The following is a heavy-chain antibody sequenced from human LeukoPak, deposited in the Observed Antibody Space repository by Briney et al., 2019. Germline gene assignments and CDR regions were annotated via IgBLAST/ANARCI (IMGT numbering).Heavy chain of an antibody. CDR1: GFTFSPYW. CDR2: INGDGSST. D-gene: IGHD5-12*01. V-gene: IGHV3-74*01. Sequence: GGSLRLSCAASGFTFSPYWRHWVRQAPGKGLVWVSRINGDGSSTDYADSVKGRFTISRDNAKNTLYLQMNSLTAEDTAVYYCARDRGYQMVDPWGQGTLVTVSS. CDR3: ARDRGYQMVDP. J-gene: IGHJ5*02.